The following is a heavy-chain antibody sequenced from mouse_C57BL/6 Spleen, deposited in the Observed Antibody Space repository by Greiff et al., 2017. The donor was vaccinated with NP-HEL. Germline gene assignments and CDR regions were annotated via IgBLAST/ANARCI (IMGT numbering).Heavy chain of an antibody. CDR1: GYTFTSYW. D-gene: IGHD1-1*01. Sequence: VQLQQSGAELVKPGASVKLSCKASGYTFTSYWMQWVKQRPGQGLEWIGEIDPSDSYTNYNQKFKGKATLTVDTSSSTAYMQLSSLTSEDSAVYYCAQKGDYSFAYWGQGTLVTVSA. CDR2: IDPSDSYT. V-gene: IGHV1-50*01. J-gene: IGHJ3*01. CDR3: AQKGDYSFAY.